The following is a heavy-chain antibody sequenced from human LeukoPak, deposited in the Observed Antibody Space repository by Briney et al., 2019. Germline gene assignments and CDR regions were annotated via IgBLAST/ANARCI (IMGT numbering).Heavy chain of an antibody. CDR2: INPNSGGT. V-gene: IGHV1-2*02. CDR3: ARDRGSCWMATIGGRFDY. CDR1: GYTFTGYY. J-gene: IGHJ4*02. D-gene: IGHD5-24*01. Sequence: ASVKVSCKASGYTFTGYYMHWVRQAPGQGLEWMGWINPNSGGTNYAQKFQGRVTMTRDTSISTAYMELSRLRSDDTAVYYCARDRGSCWMATIGGRFDYWAREPWSPSPQ.